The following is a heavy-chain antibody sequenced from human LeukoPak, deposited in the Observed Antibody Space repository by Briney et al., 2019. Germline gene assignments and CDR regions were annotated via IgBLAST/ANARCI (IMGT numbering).Heavy chain of an antibody. CDR3: ARKVMDV. V-gene: IGHV3-33*01. CDR2: IWYDGSNK. CDR1: GFTFSSYG. J-gene: IGHJ6*02. Sequence: GGSLRLSCAASGFTFSSYGMHWVRQAPGKGLEWVAVIWYDGSNKYYADSAKGRFTIPRDNSKNTLYLQMDSLRAEDTAVYYCARKVMDVWGQGTTVTVSS.